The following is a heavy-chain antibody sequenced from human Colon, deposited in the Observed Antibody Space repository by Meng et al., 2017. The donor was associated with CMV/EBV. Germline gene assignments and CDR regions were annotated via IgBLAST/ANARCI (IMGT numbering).Heavy chain of an antibody. CDR1: GFSFDHYA. J-gene: IGHJ6*02. V-gene: IGHV3-43D*03. CDR2: VSWDGVTN. CDR3: AKVEGSTSNFYYFGMHV. D-gene: IGHD3-10*01. Sequence: GGSLRLSCVVSGFSFDHYAVHWVRQAPGKGLEWVSLVSWDGVTNYYGDSVRGRFTVSRDKEKNTLFLQMNDLSSEDTAVYFCAKVEGSTSNFYYFGMHVWGPGTTVTVSS.